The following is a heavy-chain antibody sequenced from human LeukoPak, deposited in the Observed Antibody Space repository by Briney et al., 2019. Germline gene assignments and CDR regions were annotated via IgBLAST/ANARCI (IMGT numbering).Heavy chain of an antibody. Sequence: SVKVSCKASGYTFTTYAVNWVRQAPGQGLEWMGWINTNTGNPTYAQGFTGRFVFSLDTSVSTAYLQISSLKAEDTAIYYCARPSVYGDYVADLDYWAREPWSPSPQ. J-gene: IGHJ4*02. V-gene: IGHV7-4-1*02. D-gene: IGHD4-17*01. CDR2: INTNTGNP. CDR3: ARPSVYGDYVADLDY. CDR1: GYTFTTYA.